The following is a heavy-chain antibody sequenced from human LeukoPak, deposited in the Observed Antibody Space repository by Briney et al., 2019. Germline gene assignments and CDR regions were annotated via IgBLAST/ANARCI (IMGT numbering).Heavy chain of an antibody. J-gene: IGHJ4*02. CDR3: ARWDYYDSSGYYY. CDR2: INHSGST. CDR1: GGSFSGYY. Sequence: SETLSLTCAVYGGSFSGYYWSWIRQPPGKGLEWIGEINHSGSTNYNPSLKSRVTISVDTSKNQFSLKLSSVTAADTAVYYCARWDYYDSSGYYYWGQGTLVTVSS. V-gene: IGHV4-34*01. D-gene: IGHD3-22*01.